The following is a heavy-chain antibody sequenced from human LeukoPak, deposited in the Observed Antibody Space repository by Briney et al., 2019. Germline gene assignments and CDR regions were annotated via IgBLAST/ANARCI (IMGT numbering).Heavy chain of an antibody. CDR1: GGSISSSSYY. CDR2: IYYSGST. D-gene: IGHD2-2*01. J-gene: IGHJ3*02. Sequence: SETLSPTCTVSGGSISSSSYYWGWIRQPPGKGLEWIGSIYYSGSTYYNPSLKSRVTISVDTSKNQFSLKLSSVTAADTAVYYCARDETPRKYCSSTSCYSHAFDIWGQGTMVTVSS. V-gene: IGHV4-39*07. CDR3: ARDETPRKYCSSTSCYSHAFDI.